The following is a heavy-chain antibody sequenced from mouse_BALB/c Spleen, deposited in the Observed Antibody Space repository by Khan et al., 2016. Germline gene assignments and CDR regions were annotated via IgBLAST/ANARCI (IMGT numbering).Heavy chain of an antibody. CDR2: ISYSGST. CDR3: ARSDYGDKDAMDY. Sequence: EVKLLESGPGLVKPSQSLSLTCTVTGYSITSDYAWNWIRQFPGNRLEWMGYISYSGSTSYNPSLKSRISITRDTSKNQFFLQLTSVTSEDTATYYCARSDYGDKDAMDYWGQGTSVTVSS. V-gene: IGHV3-2*02. D-gene: IGHD1-1*01. CDR1: GYSITSDYA. J-gene: IGHJ4*01.